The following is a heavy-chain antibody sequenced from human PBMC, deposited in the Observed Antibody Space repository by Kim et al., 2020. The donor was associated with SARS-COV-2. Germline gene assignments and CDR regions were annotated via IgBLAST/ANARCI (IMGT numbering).Heavy chain of an antibody. V-gene: IGHV3-49*02. J-gene: IGHJ4*02. CDR3: TRDRDSGVVPAAIHLDY. Sequence: VKGRFTISRDDSKSIAYLQMNSLKTEDTAVYYCTRDRDSGVVPAAIHLDYWGQGTLVTVSS. D-gene: IGHD2-2*02.